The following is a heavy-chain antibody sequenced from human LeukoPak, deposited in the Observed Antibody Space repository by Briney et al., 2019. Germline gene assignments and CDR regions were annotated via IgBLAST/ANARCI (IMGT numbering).Heavy chain of an antibody. CDR2: INPNSGGT. J-gene: IGHJ4*02. CDR1: GYTFTGYY. Sequence: EASVKVSRKAPGYTFTGYYMHWVRQAPGQGLEWMGWINPNSGGTNYAQKFQGRVTMTRDTSISTAYMELSRLRSDDTAVYYCARDVTGYSYGYFDYWGQGTLVTVSS. D-gene: IGHD5-18*01. V-gene: IGHV1-2*02. CDR3: ARDVTGYSYGYFDY.